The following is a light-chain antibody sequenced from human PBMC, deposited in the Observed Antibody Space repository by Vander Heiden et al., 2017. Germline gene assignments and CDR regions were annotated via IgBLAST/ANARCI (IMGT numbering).Light chain of an antibody. CDR3: QQYYSYPFT. Sequence: AIRITQSPSSLSASTGDRVTITCRASQGISSYLAWYQQKPGKAPKLLIYAASTLQSGVPSRFSGSGSGTDFTLTISCLQSEDFATYYCQQYYSYPFTLGHGTKVDIK. V-gene: IGKV1-8*01. J-gene: IGKJ3*01. CDR1: QGISSY. CDR2: AAS.